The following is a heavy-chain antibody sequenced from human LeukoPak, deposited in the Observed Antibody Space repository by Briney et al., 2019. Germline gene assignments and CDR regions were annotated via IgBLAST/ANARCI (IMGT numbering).Heavy chain of an antibody. V-gene: IGHV4-4*02. CDR3: ATTRGVGTNFDY. CDR1: GGSISSSNW. CDR2: IYHSGST. J-gene: IGHJ4*02. Sequence: SETLSLTCAVSGGSISSSNWWSWVRQPPGKGLEWIGEIYHSGSTNYNPSLKSRVTISVDKSKNQFSLKLSSVTAADTAVYYCATTRGVGTNFDYWGQGTLVTVSS. D-gene: IGHD1-26*01.